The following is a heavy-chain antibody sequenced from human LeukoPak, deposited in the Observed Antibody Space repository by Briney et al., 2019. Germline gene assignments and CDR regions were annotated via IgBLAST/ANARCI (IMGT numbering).Heavy chain of an antibody. CDR1: GYTFTSYG. CDR2: FDPEDGDI. CDR3: ATIDEGWARL. D-gene: IGHD3-22*01. J-gene: IGHJ4*02. Sequence: ASVKVSCKASGYTFTSYGISWVRQAPGKGLEWMGGFDPEDGDIIYAREFQGRVTMTEDTSTNTAYMELNSLRSEDTAVYFCATIDEGWARLWGQGTLVTVSS. V-gene: IGHV1-24*01.